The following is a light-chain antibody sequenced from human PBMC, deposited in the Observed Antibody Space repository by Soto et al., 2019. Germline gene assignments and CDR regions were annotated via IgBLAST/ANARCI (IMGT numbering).Light chain of an antibody. CDR1: SSDVGGYNY. CDR2: EVS. V-gene: IGLV2-8*01. CDR3: SSYAGSNKV. Sequence: QSVLTQPPSASGSPGQSVTISCTGTSSDVGGYNYVSWYQQHPGKAPKLMIYEVSKRPSGVPDRFSGSKSGNTASLTVSGLQAEDEADYYCSSYAGSNKVFGTGTKVTFL. J-gene: IGLJ1*01.